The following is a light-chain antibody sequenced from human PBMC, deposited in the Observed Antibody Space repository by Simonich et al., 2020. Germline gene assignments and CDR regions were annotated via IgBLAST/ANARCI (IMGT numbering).Light chain of an antibody. CDR1: QSVLYSSNNKNY. J-gene: IGKJ4*01. CDR2: WAS. Sequence: DIVMTQSPDSLAVSLGERATINCKSRQSVLYSSNNKNYFAWYQQKQGQPPKLLIYWASTRESGGPDRFSGSGSGTDFTLTISSLQAEDVAVYYCQQYYSTPLTFGGGTKVEIK. CDR3: QQYYSTPLT. V-gene: IGKV4-1*01.